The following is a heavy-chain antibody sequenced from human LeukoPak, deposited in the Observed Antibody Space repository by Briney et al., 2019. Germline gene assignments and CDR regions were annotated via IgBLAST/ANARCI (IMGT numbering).Heavy chain of an antibody. Sequence: GASVKVSCKASGYTFTGYYIHWVRQAPGQGLEWMGWINPNNGGTNYARGFQGRVTMTRDTSISAAYMELTGLTSDDTAVYYCAGRSSTVAKFPFHYWGQGTLVTVSS. CDR1: GYTFTGYY. CDR2: INPNNGGT. D-gene: IGHD4-17*01. J-gene: IGHJ4*02. V-gene: IGHV1-2*02. CDR3: AGRSSTVAKFPFHY.